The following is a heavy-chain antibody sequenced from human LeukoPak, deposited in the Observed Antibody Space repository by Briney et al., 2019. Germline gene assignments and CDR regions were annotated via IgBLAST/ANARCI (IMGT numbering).Heavy chain of an antibody. CDR2: IYYSGST. D-gene: IGHD3-10*01. J-gene: IGHJ3*02. CDR1: GGSVSSSSYS. V-gene: IGHV4-39*01. Sequence: PSETLSLTCTVSGGSVSSSSYSWGWIRQPPGKGLEWIGTIYYSGSTYYNPSLKSRVTISVDTSKNQFSLRLSSVTATDTAVYYCASHDTIYDAFDIWGQGTMVTVSS. CDR3: ASHDTIYDAFDI.